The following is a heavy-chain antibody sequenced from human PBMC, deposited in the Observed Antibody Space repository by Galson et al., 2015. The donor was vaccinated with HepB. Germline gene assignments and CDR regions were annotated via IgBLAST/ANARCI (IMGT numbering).Heavy chain of an antibody. CDR1: GFTFNSYG. CDR2: ISFDTNNK. J-gene: IGHJ4*02. CDR3: AKDVSAWSAYYFFDY. V-gene: IGHV3-30*18. Sequence: SLRLSCAASGFTFNSYGMHWVRQAPGKGLEWVAFISFDTNNKYYVDSVKGRFTISRDNSKNTMYLQMNSLRAGDTAVYYCAKDVSAWSAYYFFDYWGQGTLVTVSS. D-gene: IGHD3-3*01.